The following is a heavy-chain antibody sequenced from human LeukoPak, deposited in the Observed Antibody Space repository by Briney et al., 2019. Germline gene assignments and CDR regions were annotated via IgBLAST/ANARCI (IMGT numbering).Heavy chain of an antibody. CDR3: AKDGYCSSTNCYPAPY. CDR2: ISGNGGST. D-gene: IGHD2-2*01. CDR1: GFTSSNYA. J-gene: IGHJ4*02. Sequence: GGSLRLSCAASGFTSSNYAMSWVRQAPGKGLEWVSAISGNGGSTYYADSVKGRFTISRDNSKNTLYLQMNSLRAEDTAVYYCAKDGYCSSTNCYPAPYWGQGTLVTVSS. V-gene: IGHV3-23*01.